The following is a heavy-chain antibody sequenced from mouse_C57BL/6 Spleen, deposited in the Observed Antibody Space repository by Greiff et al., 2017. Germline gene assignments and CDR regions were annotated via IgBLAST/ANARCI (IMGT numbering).Heavy chain of an antibody. CDR1: GFTFSDFY. CDR2: SRNKANDYTT. Sequence: EVNLVESGGGLVQSGRSLRLSCATSGFTFSDFYMEWVRQAPGKGLGWIAASRNKANDYTTEYSASVKGRFIVSRDTSQSILYLQMNALRAEDTAIYYCARYAHYYGSSYRYFDVWGTGTTVTVSS. J-gene: IGHJ1*03. V-gene: IGHV7-1*01. D-gene: IGHD1-1*01. CDR3: ARYAHYYGSSYRYFDV.